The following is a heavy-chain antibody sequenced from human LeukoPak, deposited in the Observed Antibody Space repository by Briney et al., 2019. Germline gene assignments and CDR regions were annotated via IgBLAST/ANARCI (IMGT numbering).Heavy chain of an antibody. V-gene: IGHV3-23*01. J-gene: IGHJ4*02. CDR1: GFTFSSYG. Sequence: GGSLRLSCAASGFTFSSYGMNWVRQAPGKGLEWVSGISGSYDRTYYTDSVKGRFTISRDNSKNTLNLRLNSLRADDTAVYYCAKASWVSNADAVLWGQGTVVTVSS. CDR3: AKASWVSNADAVL. CDR2: ISGSYDRT. D-gene: IGHD1-1*01.